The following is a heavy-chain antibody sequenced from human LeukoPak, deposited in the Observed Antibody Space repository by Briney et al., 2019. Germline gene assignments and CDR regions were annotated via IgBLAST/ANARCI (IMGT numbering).Heavy chain of an antibody. V-gene: IGHV4-59*01. J-gene: IGHJ3*02. CDR2: IYYTGIT. CDR3: ARRLNYYDSTRGAFDI. Sequence: SETLSLTRTVSGGSITSYYWSWIRQPPGKGLEWIGHIYYTGITSYNPSLTSRVTISVDTSKNQFSLNLRSVTAADTAVYYCARRLNYYDSTRGAFDIWGQGTMVTVSS. D-gene: IGHD3-22*01. CDR1: GGSITSYY.